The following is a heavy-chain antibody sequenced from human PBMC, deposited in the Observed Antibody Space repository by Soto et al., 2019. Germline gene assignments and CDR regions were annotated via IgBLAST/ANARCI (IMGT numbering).Heavy chain of an antibody. J-gene: IGHJ6*02. CDR3: DRGPQIGIVITGTKNYDYGMDV. CDR1: GGSISSGGYS. D-gene: IGHD1-7*01. Sequence: PSETLSLTCAVSGGSISSGGYSWSWIRQPPGKGLEWIGYSYHSGSTYYNPSLKSRVTISVDRSKNQFSLKLSSVTAADTAVYYCDRGPQIGIVITGTKNYDYGMDVWGHGTTVTVSS. V-gene: IGHV4-30-2*01. CDR2: SYHSGST.